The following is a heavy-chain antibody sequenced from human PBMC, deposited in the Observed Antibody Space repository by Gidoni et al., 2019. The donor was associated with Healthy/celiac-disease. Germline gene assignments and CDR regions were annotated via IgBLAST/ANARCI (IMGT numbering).Heavy chain of an antibody. CDR3: ARDRLLVVATIWPLYMDV. V-gene: IGHV3-11*01. J-gene: IGHJ6*03. Sequence: GSLRLSCAASGFNFSDYYMSWIRQAPGKGLEWVSYISSSGSTIYYAESVKGLITISRDNAKNSLYLQMNSLRAEDTAVYYCARDRLLVVATIWPLYMDVWGKGTTVTVSS. CDR2: ISSSGSTI. D-gene: IGHD5-12*01. CDR1: GFNFSDYY.